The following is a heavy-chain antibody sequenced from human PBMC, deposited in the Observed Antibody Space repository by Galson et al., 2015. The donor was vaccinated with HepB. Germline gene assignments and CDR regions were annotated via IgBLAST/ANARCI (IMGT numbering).Heavy chain of an antibody. D-gene: IGHD2-21*02. CDR3: AKVGTEGIEA. CDR2: INPRTGGT. V-gene: IGHV1-2*06. Sequence: SAKVSCKASGFNFIDYYINWLRHAPGQGLEWMGRINPRTGGTKYAERFQGRVTVTRVTSITTAYMEINMLNSDDTAVYYCAKVGTEGIEAWGQGTQVTVSP. J-gene: IGHJ5*02. CDR1: GFNFIDYY.